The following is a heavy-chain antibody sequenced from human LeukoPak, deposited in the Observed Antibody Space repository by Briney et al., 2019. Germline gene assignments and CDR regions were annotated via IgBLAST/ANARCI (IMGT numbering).Heavy chain of an antibody. CDR3: ARVDRYHYYLDV. CDR1: GGTFSSDS. CDR2: IMPLFNTA. V-gene: IGHV1-69*05. J-gene: IGHJ6*03. Sequence: SVKVSCKASGGTFSSDSITWVRQAPGQGLEWMGGIMPLFNTANYAQQFQGRVTLTTDESTSTAYMELSSLRFEDTAMYYCARVDRYHYYLDVWGKGTTVTVSS.